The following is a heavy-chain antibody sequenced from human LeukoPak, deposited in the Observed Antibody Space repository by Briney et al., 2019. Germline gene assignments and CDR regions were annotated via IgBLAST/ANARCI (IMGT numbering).Heavy chain of an antibody. J-gene: IGHJ4*02. CDR3: AKDFRFFDRWLFFDY. CDR1: GFTFSSYA. V-gene: IGHV3-23*01. Sequence: GGSLRLSCAASGFTFSSYAMSWVRQAPGKGLECLSAICGSGGSTYYADSVRGRFTISRDSSKNTLYVQMHSLRAEDTAVCYCAKDFRFFDRWLFFDYWGQGTLVTVSS. CDR2: ICGSGGST. D-gene: IGHD3-9*01.